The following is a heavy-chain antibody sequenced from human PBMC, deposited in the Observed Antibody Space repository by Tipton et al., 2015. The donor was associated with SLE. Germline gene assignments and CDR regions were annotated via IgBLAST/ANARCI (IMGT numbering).Heavy chain of an antibody. J-gene: IGHJ6*02. D-gene: IGHD2-2*01. CDR1: GFTFSSYW. CDR3: AREVVVPAAIRDSYIMAV. V-gene: IGHV3-74*01. Sequence: SLRLSCAASGFTFSSYWMHWARQAPGKGLVWVSHINSDGSTTSYADSVKGRFTISRDNAKNTLYLQMNSLRAEDTAVYFCAREVVVPAAIRDSYIMAVWGQGTTVTVSS. CDR2: INSDGSTT.